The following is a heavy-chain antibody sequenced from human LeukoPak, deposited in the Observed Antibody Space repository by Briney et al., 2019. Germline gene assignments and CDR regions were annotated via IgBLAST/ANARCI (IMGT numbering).Heavy chain of an antibody. CDR3: AKQPVPYGDQYYFDY. CDR1: GFTVSSNY. D-gene: IGHD4-17*01. Sequence: GGSLRLSCAASGFTVSSNYMSWVRQAPGKGLEWVSAISGSGGSTFYADSGKGRFTISRDNSKNTLYLQMNSLRAEDTAVYYCAKQPVPYGDQYYFDYWGQGTLVTVSS. CDR2: ISGSGGST. J-gene: IGHJ4*02. V-gene: IGHV3-23*01.